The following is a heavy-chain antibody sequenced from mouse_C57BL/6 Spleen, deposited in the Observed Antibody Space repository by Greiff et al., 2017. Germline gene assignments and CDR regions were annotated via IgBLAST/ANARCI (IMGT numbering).Heavy chain of an antibody. Sequence: VQLQQPGAELVMPGASVKLSCKASGYTFTSYWMHWVKQRPGQGLEWIGEIDPSDSYTNYNQKFKGKSTLTVDKSSSTAYMQLSSLTSEDSAVYYCARRGLSTTVVAPFAYWAKGLWSLSLQ. D-gene: IGHD1-1*01. J-gene: IGHJ3*01. CDR2: IDPSDSYT. CDR3: ARRGLSTTVVAPFAY. CDR1: GYTFTSYW. V-gene: IGHV1-69*01.